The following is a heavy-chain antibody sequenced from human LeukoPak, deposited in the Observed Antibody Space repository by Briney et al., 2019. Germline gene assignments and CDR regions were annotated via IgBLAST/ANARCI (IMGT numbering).Heavy chain of an antibody. CDR3: ARASTTTTIFDS. D-gene: IGHD5/OR15-5a*01. CDR2: LYSGGTT. CDR1: GFTVSSNY. V-gene: IGHV3-53*01. J-gene: IGHJ4*02. Sequence: GGSLRLSCAASGFTVSSNYMSWVRQAPGEGLEWVSALYSGGTTYYAGSVKGRFTISRDNSKNTVYLQMYSLRAEDTAVYYCARASTTTTIFDSWGQGALVTVSS.